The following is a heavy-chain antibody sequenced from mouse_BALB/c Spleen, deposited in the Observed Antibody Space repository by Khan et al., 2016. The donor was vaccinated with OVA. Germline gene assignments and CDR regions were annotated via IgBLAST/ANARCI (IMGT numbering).Heavy chain of an antibody. V-gene: IGHV1-77*01. CDR3: AREWAAWFPY. CDR1: GYTFTDYY. J-gene: IGHJ3*01. Sequence: QVQLQQSGAELARPGASVNLSCKASGYTFTDYYINWMRQRTGQGLEWIGEIYPGSANIYYTEKFKGKATLTADKSSSKVYMQLSSLTSEDSAVYFCAREWAAWFPYWGQGTLVTVSA. CDR2: IYPGSANI.